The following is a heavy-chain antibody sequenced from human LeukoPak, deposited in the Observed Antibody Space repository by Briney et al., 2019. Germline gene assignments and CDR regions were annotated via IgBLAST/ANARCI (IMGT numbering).Heavy chain of an antibody. Sequence: SETLSLTCTVSGGSISSYYWSWIRQPPGRGLEWIGYIYYSGSTNYNPSLKSRVTISVDTSKNQFSLKLSSVTAADTAVYYCARDSYYYGSGSYKAPWYFDYWGQGTLVTVSS. V-gene: IGHV4-59*01. CDR2: IYYSGST. J-gene: IGHJ4*02. CDR1: GGSISSYY. CDR3: ARDSYYYGSGSYKAPWYFDY. D-gene: IGHD3-10*01.